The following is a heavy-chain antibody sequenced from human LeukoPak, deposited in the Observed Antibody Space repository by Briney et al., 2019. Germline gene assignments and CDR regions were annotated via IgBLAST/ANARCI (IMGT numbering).Heavy chain of an antibody. Sequence: SETLSLTCAVSGGSISSGGYSWSWIRQPPGKGLEWIGYIYHSGSTYYNPSLKSRVTISVDRSKNQFSLKLSSVTAADTAVYYCAREGYSGYEMAFDIWGQGTMVTVSS. J-gene: IGHJ3*02. CDR2: IYHSGST. D-gene: IGHD5-12*01. V-gene: IGHV4-30-2*01. CDR1: GGSISSGGYS. CDR3: AREGYSGYEMAFDI.